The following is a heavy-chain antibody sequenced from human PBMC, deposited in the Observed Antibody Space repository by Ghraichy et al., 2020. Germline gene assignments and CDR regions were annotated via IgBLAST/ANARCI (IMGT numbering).Heavy chain of an antibody. CDR3: ARDPIVVVVAATQPTSYYGMDV. Sequence: SVKVSCKASGGTFSSYAISWVRQAPGQGLEWMGRIIPILGIANYAQKFQGRVTITADKSTSTAYMELSSLRSEDTAVYYCARDPIVVVVAATQPTSYYGMDVWGQGTTVTVSS. D-gene: IGHD2-15*01. J-gene: IGHJ6*02. CDR1: GGTFSSYA. V-gene: IGHV1-69*04. CDR2: IIPILGIA.